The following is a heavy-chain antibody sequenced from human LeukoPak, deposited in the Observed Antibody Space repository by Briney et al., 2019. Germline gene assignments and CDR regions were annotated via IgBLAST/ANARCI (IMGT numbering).Heavy chain of an antibody. CDR2: ISSSSSYK. J-gene: IGHJ4*02. V-gene: IGHV3-21*01. D-gene: IGHD1-26*01. Sequence: KPEGSLRLSCAASGFIFSTYSRNWVRQAPGKGLEWISSISSSSSYKYYTDSVKGRFTISRDNAKNSLYLQMNSLSVEDTAVYYCARGASGNYEPDFWGQGTLVTVSS. CDR1: GFIFSTYS. CDR3: ARGASGNYEPDF.